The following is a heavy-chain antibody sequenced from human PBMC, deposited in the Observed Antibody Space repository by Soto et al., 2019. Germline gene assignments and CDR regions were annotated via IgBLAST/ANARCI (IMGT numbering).Heavy chain of an antibody. CDR3: ARQGMAAAGTDPNYYYYGMDV. J-gene: IGHJ6*02. CDR2: IYPGDSDT. CDR1: GYSFTSYW. V-gene: IGHV5-51*01. D-gene: IGHD6-13*01. Sequence: GESLKISCKGSGYSFTSYWIGWVRQMPGKGLEWMGIIYPGDSDTRYSPSFQGQVTISADKSISTAYLQLSSLKASDTAMYYCARQGMAAAGTDPNYYYYGMDVWGQGTTVTVSS.